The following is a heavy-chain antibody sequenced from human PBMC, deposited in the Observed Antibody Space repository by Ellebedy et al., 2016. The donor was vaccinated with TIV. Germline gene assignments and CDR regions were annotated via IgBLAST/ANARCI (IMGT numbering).Heavy chain of an antibody. CDR3: YSGYDDWVFDP. Sequence: ASVKVSXXASGYTFTSYGISWVRQAPGQGLEWMGWISAYNGNTNYAQKLQGRVTMTTDTSTSTAYMELSRLRSDDTAVYYCYSGYDDWVFDPWGQGTLVTVSS. CDR1: GYTFTSYG. D-gene: IGHD5-12*01. J-gene: IGHJ5*02. V-gene: IGHV1-18*04. CDR2: ISAYNGNT.